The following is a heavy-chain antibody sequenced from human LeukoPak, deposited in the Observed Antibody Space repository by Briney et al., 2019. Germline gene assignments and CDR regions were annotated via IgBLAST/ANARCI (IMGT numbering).Heavy chain of an antibody. J-gene: IGHJ5*02. D-gene: IGHD3-22*01. CDR3: ARVFYDSSGYYYDWFDP. CDR1: GGSISSYY. Sequence: SETLSLTCTVSGGSISSYYWSWIRQPPGKGLEWIGYTYYSGSTNYNPSLKSRVTISVDTSKNQFSLKLSSVTAADTAVYYCARVFYDSSGYYYDWFDPWGQGTLVTVSS. V-gene: IGHV4-59*01. CDR2: TYYSGST.